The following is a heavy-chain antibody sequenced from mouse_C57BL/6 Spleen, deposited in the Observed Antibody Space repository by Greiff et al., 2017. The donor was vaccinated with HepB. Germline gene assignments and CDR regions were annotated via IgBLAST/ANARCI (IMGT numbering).Heavy chain of an antibody. Sequence: QVHVKQSGAELAKPGASVKLSCKASGYTFTSYWMHWVKQRPGQGLEWIGYINPSSGYTKYNQKFKDKATLTADKSSSTAYMQLSSLTYEDSAVYYCARSDGYYEAWFAYWGQGTLVTVSA. CDR2: INPSSGYT. CDR3: ARSDGYYEAWFAY. V-gene: IGHV1-7*01. CDR1: GYTFTSYW. J-gene: IGHJ3*01. D-gene: IGHD2-3*01.